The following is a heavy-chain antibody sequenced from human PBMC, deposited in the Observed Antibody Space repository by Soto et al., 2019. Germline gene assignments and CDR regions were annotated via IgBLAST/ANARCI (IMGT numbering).Heavy chain of an antibody. CDR2: INHSGST. CDR3: AGGPWSSGWYTY. CDR1: GGSFSGYY. D-gene: IGHD6-19*01. V-gene: IGHV4-34*01. J-gene: IGHJ4*02. Sequence: SETLSLTCAVYGGSFSGYYWSWIRQPPGKGLEWIGEINHSGSTNYNPSLKSRVTISVDTSKNQFSLKLSSVTAADTAVYYCAGGPWSSGWYTYWGQGTLVTVSS.